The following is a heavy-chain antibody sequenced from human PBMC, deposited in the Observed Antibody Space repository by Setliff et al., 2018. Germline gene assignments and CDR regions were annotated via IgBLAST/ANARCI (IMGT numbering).Heavy chain of an antibody. J-gene: IGHJ6*03. CDR3: AREGLIADTTYYYYYYMDV. CDR1: GYTLTELS. Sequence: ASVKVSCKVSGYTLTELSMHWVRQAPGKGLEWMGGFDPEDGETIYAQKFQGRVTMTRDTSTSTVYLELSSLRSEDTAVYYCAREGLIADTTYYYYYYMDVWGKGTTVTVSS. V-gene: IGHV1-24*01. D-gene: IGHD2-21*01. CDR2: FDPEDGET.